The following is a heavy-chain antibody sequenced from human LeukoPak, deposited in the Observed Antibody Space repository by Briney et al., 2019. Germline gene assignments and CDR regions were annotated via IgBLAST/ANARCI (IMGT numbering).Heavy chain of an antibody. CDR1: GYTFTSYG. CDR2: MNPNSGNT. Sequence: ASVKVSCKASGYTFTSYGISWVRQAPGQGLEWMGWMNPNSGNTGYAQKFQGRVTMTRNTSISTAYMELSSLRSEDTAVYYCARTPTKVAAAGTSWFDPGGQGTLVTVSS. V-gene: IGHV1-8*02. J-gene: IGHJ5*02. CDR3: ARTPTKVAAAGTSWFDP. D-gene: IGHD6-13*01.